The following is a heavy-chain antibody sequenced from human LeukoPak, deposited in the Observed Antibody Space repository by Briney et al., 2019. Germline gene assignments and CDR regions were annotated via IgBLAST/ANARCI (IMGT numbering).Heavy chain of an antibody. V-gene: IGHV3-21*01. J-gene: IGHJ4*02. Sequence: GGSLRLSCAASGFIFRNYTMNRVRQAPGKGLEWVSSISTGGSNIVYADSVKGRFTISRDNAKNSLYLQMNSLRAEDTAVYYCTRVLYYDSTGYFGLGYWGQGTLVTVSS. CDR2: ISTGGSNI. D-gene: IGHD3-22*01. CDR1: GFIFRNYT. CDR3: TRVLYYDSTGYFGLGY.